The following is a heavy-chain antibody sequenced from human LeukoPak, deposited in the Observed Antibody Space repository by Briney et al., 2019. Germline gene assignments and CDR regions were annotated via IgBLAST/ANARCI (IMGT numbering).Heavy chain of an antibody. CDR1: GDSISSSSNW. D-gene: IGHD3-22*01. CDR2: IYHTGST. CDR3: ARDGGYYYDRRYYFDY. V-gene: IGHV4-4*02. Sequence: SETLSLTCAVSGDSISSSSNWWSWVRQPPGKGLEWIGEIYHTGSTNYNPSLKSRVTISVDKSKNQFSLRLSSVTAADTAVYYCARDGGYYYDRRYYFDYWGQGTLVTVSS. J-gene: IGHJ4*02.